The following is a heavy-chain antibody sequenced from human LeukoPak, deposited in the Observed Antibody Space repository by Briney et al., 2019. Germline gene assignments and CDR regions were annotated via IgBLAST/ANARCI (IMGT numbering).Heavy chain of an antibody. CDR2: ISGSGGST. D-gene: IGHD1-1*01. J-gene: IGHJ6*02. CDR3: AKNRYVHYGMDV. CDR1: GFTFSSYA. V-gene: IGHV3-23*01. Sequence: GGSLRLSCAASGFTFSSYAMSWVRQAPGKGLEWVSGISGSGGSTHYADSVKDRFTISRDNSKNTLYLQMNSLRAEDTALYYCAKNRYVHYGMDVWGQGTTVTVSS.